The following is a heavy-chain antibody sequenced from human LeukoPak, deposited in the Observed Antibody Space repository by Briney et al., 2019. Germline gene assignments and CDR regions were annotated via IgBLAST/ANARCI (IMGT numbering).Heavy chain of an antibody. CDR2: IYPDDSDT. CDR3: ARHPRDGSWALDI. V-gene: IGHV5-51*01. Sequence: GESLKISCKGSGYRFTSYWIGWVRQMPGKGLEWMGIIYPDDSDTKYSPSFQGQVTISADKSISTAYLQWSSLKASDTAMYYCARHPRDGSWALDIWGQGTMVTVSS. J-gene: IGHJ3*02. D-gene: IGHD5-24*01. CDR1: GYRFTSYW.